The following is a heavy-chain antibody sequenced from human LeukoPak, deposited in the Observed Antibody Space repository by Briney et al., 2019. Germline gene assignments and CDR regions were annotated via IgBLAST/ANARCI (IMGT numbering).Heavy chain of an antibody. V-gene: IGHV4-39*01. CDR2: ISYSGST. CDR3: ASPIYCSSTSCPWFC. Sequence: SETLSLTCTVSGGSISSSSCYWGWIRQPPGKGLEWIGSISYSGSTYYTPSLRSRVTISVDTSKNQFSLKLSSVTAADTAVYYCASPIYCSSTSCPWFCWGQGTLVTVSS. J-gene: IGHJ4*02. CDR1: GGSISSSSCY. D-gene: IGHD2-2*01.